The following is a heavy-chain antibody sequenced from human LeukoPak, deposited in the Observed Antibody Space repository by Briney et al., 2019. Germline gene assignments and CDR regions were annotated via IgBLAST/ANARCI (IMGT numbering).Heavy chain of an antibody. D-gene: IGHD5-12*01. CDR1: GFTVSTNY. CDR2: LYSGGNT. Sequence: GGSLRLSCAASGFTVSTNYMSWVRQAPGKGLEWVPVLYSGGNTYYADSVKGRFTISRDDSKNTLYLQMNSLRAEDTAVYYCAKTRGYSGYDSFDHWGQGTLVTVSS. CDR3: AKTRGYSGYDSFDH. J-gene: IGHJ4*02. V-gene: IGHV3-53*01.